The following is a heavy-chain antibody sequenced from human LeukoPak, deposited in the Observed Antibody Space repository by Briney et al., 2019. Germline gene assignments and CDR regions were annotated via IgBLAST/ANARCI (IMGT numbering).Heavy chain of an antibody. D-gene: IGHD6-13*01. CDR2: IKQEGSEK. CDR3: ASYRYSSSCYIY. CDR1: GFTFSYYW. Sequence: GGSLRFSCAASGFTFSYYWMIWLRQGPGKGLEWVANIKQEGSEKYDVYSVRGRLTISRYNAKNSLYLQMNSLRAEDTAVYFCASYRYSSSCYIYWGQGTLVTVSS. J-gene: IGHJ4*02. V-gene: IGHV3-7*01.